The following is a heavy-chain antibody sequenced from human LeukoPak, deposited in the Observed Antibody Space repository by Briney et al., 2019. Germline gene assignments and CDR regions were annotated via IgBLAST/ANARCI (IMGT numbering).Heavy chain of an antibody. CDR3: TGNYYGSGSYADFDY. V-gene: IGHV3-49*03. CDR2: IRGKDYGGTT. J-gene: IGHJ4*02. D-gene: IGHD3-10*01. CDR1: GFTFGDYA. Sequence: GGSLRLSCTPSGFTFGDYAMSWFRQAPGKGLEWVGFIRGKDYGGTTKYAASVKGRFTISRDDSKSIAYLQMNSLKTEDTAVYYCTGNYYGSGSYADFDYWGQGTLVTVSS.